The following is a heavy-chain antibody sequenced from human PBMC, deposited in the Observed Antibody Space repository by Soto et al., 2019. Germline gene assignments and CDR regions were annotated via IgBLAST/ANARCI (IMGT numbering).Heavy chain of an antibody. CDR2: IYHSGST. Sequence: SETLSLTCAVSSGSISSSNWWSWVRQPPGKGLEWIGEIYHSGSTNYNPSLKSRVTISVDKSKNQFSLKLSSVTAADTAVYYCARVSRYDILTGYYSFFEYWGQGTLVTVAS. V-gene: IGHV4-4*02. D-gene: IGHD3-9*01. J-gene: IGHJ4*02. CDR1: SGSISSSNW. CDR3: ARVSRYDILTGYYSFFEY.